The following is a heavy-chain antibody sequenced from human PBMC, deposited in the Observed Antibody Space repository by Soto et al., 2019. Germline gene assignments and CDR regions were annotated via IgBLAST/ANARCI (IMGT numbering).Heavy chain of an antibody. Sequence: EVQLLESGGGLVQPGGSLRLSCAASGFTFSSYAMRWVRQAPGKGLEWVSAISGSGGSTYYADSVKGRFTISRDNSKNPLLLQMNSLGADDTAVYYWGKNAARMVRGAKPYWGQGTLVTVSS. J-gene: IGHJ4*02. CDR1: GFTFSSYA. CDR2: ISGSGGST. V-gene: IGHV3-23*01. D-gene: IGHD3-10*01. CDR3: GKNAARMVRGAKPY.